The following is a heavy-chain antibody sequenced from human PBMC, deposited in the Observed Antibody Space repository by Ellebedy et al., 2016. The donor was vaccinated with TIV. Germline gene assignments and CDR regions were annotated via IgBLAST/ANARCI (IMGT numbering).Heavy chain of an antibody. V-gene: IGHV1-69*13. CDR2: IIPIFGTA. CDR1: GGTFSSYA. D-gene: IGHD6-6*01. CDR3: ARSYSSSSGGFYFDY. Sequence: SVKVSXXASGGTFSSYAISWVRQAPGQGLEWMGGIIPIFGTANYAQKFQGRVTITADESTSTAYMKLSSLRSEDTAVYYCARSYSSSSGGFYFDYWGQGTLVTVSS. J-gene: IGHJ4*02.